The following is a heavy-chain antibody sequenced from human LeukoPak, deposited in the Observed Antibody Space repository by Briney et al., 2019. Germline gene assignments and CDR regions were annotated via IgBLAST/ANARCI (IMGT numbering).Heavy chain of an antibody. CDR3: AHDSSGYYYVHAFDI. D-gene: IGHD3-22*01. V-gene: IGHV4-39*01. CDR2: IYYSGST. Sequence: SETLSLTCTVSGGSISSSSYYWGWIRQPPGKGLEWIGSIYYSGSTYYNPSLKSRVTISVDTSKNQFSLKLSSVTAADTAVYYCAHDSSGYYYVHAFDIWSQGTMVTVSS. CDR1: GGSISSSSYY. J-gene: IGHJ3*02.